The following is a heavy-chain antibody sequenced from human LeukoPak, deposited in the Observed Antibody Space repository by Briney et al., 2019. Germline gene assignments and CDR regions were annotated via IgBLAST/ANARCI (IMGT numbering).Heavy chain of an antibody. V-gene: IGHV3-7*03. J-gene: IGHJ5*02. D-gene: IGHD6-6*01. CDR3: ARDGPYSTSSTHPP. CDR2: IKQDGSEK. CDR1: GFTFSSSW. Sequence: SGGSLRLSCAASGFTFSSSWMSWVRQAPGKGLEWVANIKQDGSEKYYVGSVKGRFTISRDNAKNSLYLQMDSLRAEDTAVYYCARDGPYSTSSTHPPLGQGTLVTVSS.